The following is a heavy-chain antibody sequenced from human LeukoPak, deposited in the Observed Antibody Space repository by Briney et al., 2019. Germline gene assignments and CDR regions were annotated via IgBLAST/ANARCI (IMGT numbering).Heavy chain of an antibody. Sequence: SQTLSLTCAVSGGSISSGGYSWSWIRQPPGKGLEWIGYIYHSGSTYYNPSLKSRVTISVDRSKNQFSLKLSSVTAADTAVYYCARALGDGYNPGRFDPWGQGTLVTVSS. CDR1: GGSISSGGYS. CDR3: ARALGDGYNPGRFDP. CDR2: IYHSGST. J-gene: IGHJ5*02. V-gene: IGHV4-30-2*01. D-gene: IGHD5-24*01.